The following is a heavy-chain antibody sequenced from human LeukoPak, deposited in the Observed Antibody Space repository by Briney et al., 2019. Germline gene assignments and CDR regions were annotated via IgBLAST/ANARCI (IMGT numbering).Heavy chain of an antibody. J-gene: IGHJ4*02. Sequence: PGGSLRLSCAVSGITFSSYWMSWVRQAPGKGLEWVANIKQDGSEKYYVDSVKGRFTISRDNAKNSLYLQMNILRAEDTAVYYCASGWYTDYFDYWGQGTLVTVSS. CDR1: GITFSSYW. V-gene: IGHV3-7*01. CDR3: ASGWYTDYFDY. D-gene: IGHD6-19*01. CDR2: IKQDGSEK.